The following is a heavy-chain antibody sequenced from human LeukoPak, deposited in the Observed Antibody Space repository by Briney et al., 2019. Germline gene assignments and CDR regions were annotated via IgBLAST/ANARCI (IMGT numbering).Heavy chain of an antibody. V-gene: IGHV4-39*07. CDR1: GGSISNTLYY. J-gene: IGHJ4*02. CDR3: ARAGNAGSYGSGSYFDY. CDR2: IYYSRST. Sequence: SETLSLTCTVSGGSISNTLYYWAWIRQPPGKGLESIGSIYYSRSTYYSPSLKSRVTISVDTSKNQFSLKLSSVTAADTAVYYCARAGNAGSYGSGSYFDYWGQGTLVTVSS. D-gene: IGHD3-10*01.